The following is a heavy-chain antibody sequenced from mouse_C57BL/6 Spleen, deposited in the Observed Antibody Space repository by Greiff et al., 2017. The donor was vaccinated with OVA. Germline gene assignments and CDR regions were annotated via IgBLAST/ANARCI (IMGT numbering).Heavy chain of an antibody. J-gene: IGHJ2*01. D-gene: IGHD3-2*02. CDR2: IYPSDSET. CDR3: AIQLREVFSNFDY. V-gene: IGHV1-61*01. CDR1: GYTFTSYW. Sequence: QVQLQQPGAELVRPGSSVKLSCKASGYTFTSYWMDWVKQRPGQGLEWIGNIYPSDSETHYNQKFKDKATLTVDKSSSTAYMQLSSLTSEDSAVYYCAIQLREVFSNFDYWGQGTTLTVSS.